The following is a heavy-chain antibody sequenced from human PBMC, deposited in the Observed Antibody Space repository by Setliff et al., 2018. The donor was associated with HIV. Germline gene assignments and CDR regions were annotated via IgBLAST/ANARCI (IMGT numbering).Heavy chain of an antibody. J-gene: IGHJ5*02. CDR1: GTFSSYA. Sequence: GTFSSYAISWVRQAPGQGLEWMGGIIPISGTVNYAQRFWGRVTITTHESTSTAYMELSSLRSEDTAVYYCARDFGGYCSSMSCPGLFDPWGQGTLVTVSS. CDR2: IIPISGTV. CDR3: ARDFGGYCSSMSCPGLFDP. D-gene: IGHD2-2*01. V-gene: IGHV1-69*05.